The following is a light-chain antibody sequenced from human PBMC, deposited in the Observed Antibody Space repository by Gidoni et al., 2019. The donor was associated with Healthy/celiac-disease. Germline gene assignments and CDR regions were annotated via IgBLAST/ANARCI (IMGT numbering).Light chain of an antibody. CDR1: QSISSY. Sequence: DIQMTQTPPSLSASVGDRVTITCRASQSISSYLNWYQQKPGQAPQLLIYAASSLQSGVPSRFSGSGSGTDFTLTISSLQPEDFAAYYCQQRYSTPITFGQGTRLEIK. CDR2: AAS. CDR3: QQRYSTPIT. V-gene: IGKV1-39*01. J-gene: IGKJ5*01.